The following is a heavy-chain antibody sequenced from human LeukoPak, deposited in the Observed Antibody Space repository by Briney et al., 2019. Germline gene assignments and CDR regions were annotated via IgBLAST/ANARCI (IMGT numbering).Heavy chain of an antibody. D-gene: IGHD3-3*01. CDR1: GGSISSYY. CDR3: AGSGYYDFWSAFDI. CDR2: IYYSGST. V-gene: IGHV4-59*01. Sequence: PSETLSLTCTVSGGSISSYYWSWIRQPPGEGLEWIGYIYYSGSTNYNPSLKSRVTISVDTSKNQFSLKLSSVTAADTAVYYCAGSGYYDFWSAFDIWGQGTMVTVSS. J-gene: IGHJ3*02.